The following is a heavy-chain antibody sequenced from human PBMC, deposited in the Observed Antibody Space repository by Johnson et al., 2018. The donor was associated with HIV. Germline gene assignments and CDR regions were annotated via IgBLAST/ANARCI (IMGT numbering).Heavy chain of an antibody. D-gene: IGHD2-21*02. Sequence: VQLVESGGGLVQPGGSLRLSCAASGFTFSSYWMSWVRQAPGKGLEWVANIKQDGSEKYYVDSVKGRFTISRDNAKNSLYLQMNSLRAEDTAVYYCAKGWEGVTSGDAFDSWDQETMGTVSS. V-gene: IGHV3-7*03. J-gene: IGHJ3*02. CDR2: IKQDGSEK. CDR1: GFTFSSYW. CDR3: AKGWEGVTSGDAFDS.